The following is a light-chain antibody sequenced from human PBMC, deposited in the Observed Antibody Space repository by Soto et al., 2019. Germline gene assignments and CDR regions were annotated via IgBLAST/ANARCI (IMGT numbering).Light chain of an antibody. Sequence: AAQMTQSPSSLSASVGDGVTITCRASQGISSGLAWYQQKPGKAPKLLIFDASNLGSGVPSRFSGSGSGTYFTLTISGLKPEDFATYYCQQFNSYPYTFGQGTKLDIK. CDR2: DAS. CDR1: QGISSG. J-gene: IGKJ2*01. V-gene: IGKV1-13*02. CDR3: QQFNSYPYT.